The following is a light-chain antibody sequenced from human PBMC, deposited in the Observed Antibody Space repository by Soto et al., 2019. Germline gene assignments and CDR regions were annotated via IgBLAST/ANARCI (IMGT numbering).Light chain of an antibody. CDR3: EQGFATPLN. J-gene: IGKJ4*01. V-gene: IGKV1-39*01. CDR2: AAS. Sequence: IQMIPSPSFLSASVGDRVTITCRASQSISIYLNWYQQKPGKAPKLLIYAASSLQSGVPSRFGGSGSGTDFTLTISSLLREDLGTYYCEQGFATPLNFGGGTKVAIK. CDR1: QSISIY.